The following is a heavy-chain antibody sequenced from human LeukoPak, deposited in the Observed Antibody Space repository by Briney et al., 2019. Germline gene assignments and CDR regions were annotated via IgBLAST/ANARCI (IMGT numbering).Heavy chain of an antibody. V-gene: IGHV3-7*01. D-gene: IGHD6-6*01. CDR2: IKQDGSEK. J-gene: IGHJ4*02. CDR1: GFTFSSYW. Sequence: GGSLRLSCAASGFTFSSYWMSWVRQAPGKGLEWVANIKQDGSEKYYVDSVKGRFTISRDNAKNSLYLQMNSLRAEDTAVYYCAGVIAARSFYFDYWGQGTPVTVSS. CDR3: AGVIAARSFYFDY.